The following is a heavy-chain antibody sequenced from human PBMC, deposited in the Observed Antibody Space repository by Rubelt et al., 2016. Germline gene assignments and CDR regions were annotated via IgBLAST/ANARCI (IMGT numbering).Heavy chain of an antibody. V-gene: IGHV4-61*07. CDR3: AKPPDTAMAVDY. D-gene: IGHD5-18*01. J-gene: IGHJ4*02. Sequence: YGGSTNYNPSLKSRVTISVDTSKNQFSLRLSSVTAADTAVYYCAKPPDTAMAVDYWGQGTLVTVSS. CDR2: YGGST.